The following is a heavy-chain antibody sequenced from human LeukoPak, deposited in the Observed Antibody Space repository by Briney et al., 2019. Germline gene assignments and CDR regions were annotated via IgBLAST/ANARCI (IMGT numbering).Heavy chain of an antibody. J-gene: IGHJ4*02. D-gene: IGHD3-10*01. CDR1: GYSFTSYW. CDR2: ISPEDSAT. CDR3: ARSYASRTYFKF. V-gene: IGHV5-51*01. Sequence: GESLKISCKGSGYSFTSYWIDWVRQMPGKDLEWVGSISPEDSATRHNPSFQGQVTISVDKYINTAYLQWTSLKTSDTAMYYCARSYASRTYFKFWGQGTPLIVSS.